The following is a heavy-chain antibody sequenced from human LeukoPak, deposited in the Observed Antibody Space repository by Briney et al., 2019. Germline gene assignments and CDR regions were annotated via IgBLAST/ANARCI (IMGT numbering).Heavy chain of an antibody. CDR3: VRRGDESSGWGDHDF. V-gene: IGHV3-23*01. D-gene: IGHD6-19*01. Sequence: TGGSLRLSCAASGFTFNRNAISWVRQAPGKGLEWVSTIGGSGDKTFYADSVKGRFTISRDNSKNMVHLQMNSLTGEDTALYYCVRRGDESSGWGDHDFWGQGALVTVSS. CDR1: GFTFNRNA. J-gene: IGHJ4*02. CDR2: IGGSGDKT.